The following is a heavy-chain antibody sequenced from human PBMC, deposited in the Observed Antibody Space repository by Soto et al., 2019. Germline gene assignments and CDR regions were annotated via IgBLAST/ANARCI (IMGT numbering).Heavy chain of an antibody. CDR1: GGTFSNYG. Sequence: QVNLVQSGTEVKRPGSSVKVSCKASGGTFSNYGLSWVRQAPGHGLQWMGGIIPLFGTLHNAREFQERVTITADQSTGTASIDLRSLTYDDTVVYFCATTPFNMAPAGSYYFDPWGQGILVTVSS. V-gene: IGHV1-69*01. J-gene: IGHJ5*02. CDR3: ATTPFNMAPAGSYYFDP. D-gene: IGHD6-13*01. CDR2: IIPLFGTL.